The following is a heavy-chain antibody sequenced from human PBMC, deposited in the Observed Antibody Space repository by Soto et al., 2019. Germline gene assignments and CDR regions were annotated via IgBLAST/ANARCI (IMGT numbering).Heavy chain of an antibody. CDR1: GGSIRNSNYF. CDR3: ARPPTANLDAFEI. CDR2: IYYSGST. V-gene: IGHV4-39*01. Sequence: PSETLSLTCTVSGGSIRNSNYFWGWIRQPPGKGLEWIGSIYYSGSTYYNPSLKSRVTISADTSKNQFPLKLNSVTAADTAVYYCARPPTANLDAFEIWGQGTMVTVSS. D-gene: IGHD7-27*01. J-gene: IGHJ3*02.